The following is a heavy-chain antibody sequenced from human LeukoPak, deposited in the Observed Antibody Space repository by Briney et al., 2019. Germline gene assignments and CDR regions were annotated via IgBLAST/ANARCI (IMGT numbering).Heavy chain of an antibody. CDR1: GYTFTDYY. V-gene: IGHV1-2*02. CDR2: INPDSGYT. D-gene: IGHD3-3*01. Sequence: ASVKVSCKTSGYTFTDYYIHWVRQAPGQGLEWMGWINPDSGYTNYAQKFQGRVTMTRDTSINTAYMELSRLTSDDTAVYYCATDPRTTVFGTFRYYYMDVWGEGTTVAVSS. J-gene: IGHJ6*03. CDR3: ATDPRTTVFGTFRYYYMDV.